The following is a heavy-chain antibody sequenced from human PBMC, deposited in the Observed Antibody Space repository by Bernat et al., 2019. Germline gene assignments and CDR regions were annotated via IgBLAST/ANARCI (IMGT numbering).Heavy chain of an antibody. J-gene: IGHJ4*02. V-gene: IGHV3-15*07. CDR2: IKSKTDGGTT. D-gene: IGHD3-22*01. Sequence: EVQLVESGGGVVQPGRSLRLSCVASGFTFNNAWMNWVRQAPGKGLEWVGRIKSKTDGGTTDYAAPVKGRFTISRDDSKNTLSLLMNSLKTEDTAVYYCTTDLSYYYDSSGFFWGQGTLVTVSS. CDR3: TTDLSYYYDSSGFF. CDR1: GFTFNNAW.